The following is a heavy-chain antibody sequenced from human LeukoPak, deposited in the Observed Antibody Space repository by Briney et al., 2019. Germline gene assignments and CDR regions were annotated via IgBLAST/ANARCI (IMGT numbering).Heavy chain of an antibody. CDR1: GYTFTGYY. CDR3: ARSLSLILTGARENWFDP. Sequence: ASVKVSCKASGYTFTGYYMHWVRQAPGQGLEWMGWINPNSGGTNYAQKFQGWVTMTRDTSISTAYMELSRLRSDDTAVYYRARSLSLILTGARENWFDPWGQGTLVTVSS. J-gene: IGHJ5*02. D-gene: IGHD3-9*01. V-gene: IGHV1-2*04. CDR2: INPNSGGT.